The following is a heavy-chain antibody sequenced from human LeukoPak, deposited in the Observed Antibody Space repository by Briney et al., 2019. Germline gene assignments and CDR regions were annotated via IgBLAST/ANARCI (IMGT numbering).Heavy chain of an antibody. V-gene: IGHV4-59*01. D-gene: IGHD1-26*01. CDR3: ARGYSGSYGRFDY. CDR2: IYYSGNT. CDR1: GGSISSFY. J-gene: IGHJ4*02. Sequence: SETLSLTCTVSGGSISSFYWSWIRQPPGKGLEWIGYIYYSGNTNYNPPLKNRVTISVDTSKNQFSLKLSSVTAADTAVYYCARGYSGSYGRFDYWGQGTLATVSS.